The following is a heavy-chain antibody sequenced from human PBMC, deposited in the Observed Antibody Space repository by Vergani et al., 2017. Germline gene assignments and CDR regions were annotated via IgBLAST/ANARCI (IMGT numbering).Heavy chain of an antibody. CDR3: AGEFHPHFDWVGWFDP. CDR2: IWSKPYGGTT. D-gene: IGHD3-9*01. V-gene: IGHV3-49*04. Sequence: EVHLVESGGGLVQPGRSLRLSCSGSGFTLGDYAMTWVRQAPGKGLEWVAFIWSKPYGGTTEYAASVKGRFTISRDDSKSIAYLQMSSLKAEDTAVYYCAGEFHPHFDWVGWFDPWGQGTLVTVSS. CDR1: GFTLGDYA. J-gene: IGHJ5*02.